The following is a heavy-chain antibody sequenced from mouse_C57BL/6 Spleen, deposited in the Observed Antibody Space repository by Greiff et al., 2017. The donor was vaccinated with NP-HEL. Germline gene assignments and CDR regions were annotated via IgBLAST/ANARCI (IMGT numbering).Heavy chain of an antibody. CDR3: AKREKDYYAMDY. CDR1: GYTFTSYW. V-gene: IGHV1-59*01. Sequence: VQLQQSGAELVRPGTSVKLSCKASGYTFTSYWMHWVKQRPGQGLEWIGVIDPSDSYTNYNQKFKGKATLTVDTSSSTAYMQLSSLTSEDSAVYYCAKREKDYYAMDYWGQGTSVTVSS. CDR2: IDPSDSYT. J-gene: IGHJ4*01.